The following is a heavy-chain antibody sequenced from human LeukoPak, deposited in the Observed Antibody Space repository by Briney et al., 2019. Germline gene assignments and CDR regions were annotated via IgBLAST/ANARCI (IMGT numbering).Heavy chain of an antibody. Sequence: GGSLRLSCAASGFTFSRHWMTWDRQAPGKGPEWVANVKEDATEKIYVDSVKGRFTISRDNAKNSLYLQMNSLRAEDTAVYYCATPLDYYDSSGYHRGGDWGQGTLVTVSS. J-gene: IGHJ4*02. V-gene: IGHV3-7*03. D-gene: IGHD3-22*01. CDR1: GFTFSRHW. CDR2: VKEDATEK. CDR3: ATPLDYYDSSGYHRGGD.